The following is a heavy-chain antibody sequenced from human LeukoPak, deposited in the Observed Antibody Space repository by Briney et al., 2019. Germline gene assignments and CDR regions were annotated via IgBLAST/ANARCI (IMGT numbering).Heavy chain of an antibody. Sequence: SETLSLTCTVSGGSISSYYWSWIRQPPGKGLEWIGYIYYSGSTNYNPSLKSRVTISVDTSKNQFSLKLSSVTAADTAVYYCARSRPRGVFDYWGQGTLVTVSS. CDR3: ARSRPRGVFDY. V-gene: IGHV4-59*01. J-gene: IGHJ4*02. CDR2: IYYSGST. CDR1: GGSISSYY. D-gene: IGHD3-10*01.